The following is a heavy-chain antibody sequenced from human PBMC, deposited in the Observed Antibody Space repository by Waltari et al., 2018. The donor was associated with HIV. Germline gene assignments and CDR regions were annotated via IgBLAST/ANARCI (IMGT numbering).Heavy chain of an antibody. J-gene: IGHJ4*02. V-gene: IGHV4-59*01. D-gene: IGHD3-22*01. Sequence: QVQLQESGPGLVKPSETLSLTCTVSGGYISSYYCSWIGQPPGEGLEWIWYIYYTGGTNYNPSLKSRVTISVDTSKNQFSLKLSSVTAADTAVYYCASEALGSSGYPTVYWGQGTLVTVSS. CDR3: ASEALGSSGYPTVY. CDR1: GGYISSYY. CDR2: IYYTGGT.